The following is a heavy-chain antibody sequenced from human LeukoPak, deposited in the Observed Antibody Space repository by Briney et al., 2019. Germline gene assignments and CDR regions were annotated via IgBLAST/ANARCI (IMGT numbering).Heavy chain of an antibody. CDR2: IYPGDSDT. V-gene: IGHV5-51*01. J-gene: IGHJ5*02. CDR1: EYSFTSYW. D-gene: IGHD3-10*01. Sequence: GESLKISCKGSEYSFTSYWIGWVRQMPGKGLEWMGIIYPGDSDTRYSPSFQGQVTISADKSISTAYLQWSSLKASDTAMYYCARRDGYYGSGSYGVSWFDPWGQGTLVTVSS. CDR3: ARRDGYYGSGSYGVSWFDP.